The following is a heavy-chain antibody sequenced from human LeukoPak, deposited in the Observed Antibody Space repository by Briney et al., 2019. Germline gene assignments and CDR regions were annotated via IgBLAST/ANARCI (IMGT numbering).Heavy chain of an antibody. CDR1: GFTFSSYA. Sequence: GRSLRLSCAASGFTFSSYAMHWARQAPGKGLEWVAVISYDGSNKYYADSVKGRFTISRDNSKNTLYLQMNSLRAEDTAVYYCARTGIAARPGAFDIWGQGTMVTVSS. CDR2: ISYDGSNK. D-gene: IGHD6-6*01. CDR3: ARTGIAARPGAFDI. J-gene: IGHJ3*02. V-gene: IGHV3-30-3*01.